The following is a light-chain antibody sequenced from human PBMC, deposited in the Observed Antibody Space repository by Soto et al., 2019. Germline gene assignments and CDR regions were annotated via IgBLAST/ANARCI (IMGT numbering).Light chain of an antibody. Sequence: QSVLTQPPSASGTPGQRVIVSCSGTYSNIGINDVHWYRQLSGSAPQILIYDTTERATGVSDRFSGSKSGTSASLAISGLQAEDEADYHCAAWDDSLNGPIFGGGTKVTVL. CDR2: DTT. CDR1: YSNIGIND. CDR3: AAWDDSLNGPI. J-gene: IGLJ2*01. V-gene: IGLV1-44*01.